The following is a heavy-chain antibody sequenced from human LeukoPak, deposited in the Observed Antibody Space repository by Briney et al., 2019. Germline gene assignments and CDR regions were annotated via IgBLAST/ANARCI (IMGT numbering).Heavy chain of an antibody. CDR1: GYSFTSYW. J-gene: IGHJ4*02. CDR3: ARLPYYYDSGGYYLDY. Sequence: GESLKISCKGSGYSFTSYWIGWVRQMPGKGLEWMGIIYPGDSDTRYSPSFQGQVTISADKSISTAYLQWSSLKASDTAMYYCARLPYYYDSGGYYLDYWGQGTLVTVSS. D-gene: IGHD3-22*01. V-gene: IGHV5-51*01. CDR2: IYPGDSDT.